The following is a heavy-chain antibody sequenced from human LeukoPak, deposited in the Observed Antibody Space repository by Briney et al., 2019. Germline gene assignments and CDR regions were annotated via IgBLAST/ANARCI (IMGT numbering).Heavy chain of an antibody. V-gene: IGHV3-33*01. Sequence: GGSLRLSCAASGFTFSSYGMHWVRQAPGKGLEWVAVIWYDGSNKYYADSVKGRFTISRDNSKNTLYLQMNSLRAEDTAVCYCARIRGYSYGHLDYWGQGTLVTVSS. J-gene: IGHJ4*02. D-gene: IGHD5-18*01. CDR2: IWYDGSNK. CDR1: GFTFSSYG. CDR3: ARIRGYSYGHLDY.